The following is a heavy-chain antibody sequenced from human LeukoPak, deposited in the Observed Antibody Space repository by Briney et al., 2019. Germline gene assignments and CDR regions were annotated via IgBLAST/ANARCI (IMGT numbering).Heavy chain of an antibody. D-gene: IGHD6-19*01. CDR1: GGSISSYY. J-gene: IGHJ6*03. CDR3: ARATLENSSGWYWGLNYYYYYMDV. CDR2: VDYSGST. V-gene: IGHV4-59*01. Sequence: SETLSLTCTVSGGSISSYYWSWIRQPPGEALEWIGYVDYSGSTNYNPSLKSRVTISVDTSKNQFSLNLSSVTAADTAVYYCARATLENSSGWYWGLNYYYYYMDVWGKGTTVTISS.